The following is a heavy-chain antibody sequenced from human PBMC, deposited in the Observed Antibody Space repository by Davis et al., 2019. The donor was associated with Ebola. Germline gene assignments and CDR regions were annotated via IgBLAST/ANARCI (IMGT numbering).Heavy chain of an antibody. V-gene: IGHV5-51*01. Sequence: PGGSLRLSCKGSGYGFADYWIAWVRQTPGKGLEWMGIIYAGDSDSRYSPSFEGQVTISVDRSITTAYLQWSSLKASDTAMYYCARHGWAGYSYGELLPYYYYGMDVWGQGTTVTVSS. CDR2: IYAGDSDS. CDR1: GYGFADYW. D-gene: IGHD5-18*01. J-gene: IGHJ6*02. CDR3: ARHGWAGYSYGELLPYYYYGMDV.